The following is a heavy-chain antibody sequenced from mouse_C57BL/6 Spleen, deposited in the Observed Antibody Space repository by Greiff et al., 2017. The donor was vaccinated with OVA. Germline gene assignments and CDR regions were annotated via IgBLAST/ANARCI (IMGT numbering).Heavy chain of an antibody. D-gene: IGHD2-1*01. CDR2: IHPNSGRT. Sequence: VQLQQPGAELVKPGASVKLSCKASGYTFTSYWMPWVKQRPGQGLEWIGMIHPNSGRTNYKEKFTSKATMTVDKSSSTAYMQLSSLTSEDSAVYYCAPSYYGNYRYFDVWGTGTTVTVSS. CDR3: APSYYGNYRYFDV. V-gene: IGHV1-64*01. CDR1: GYTFTSYW. J-gene: IGHJ1*03.